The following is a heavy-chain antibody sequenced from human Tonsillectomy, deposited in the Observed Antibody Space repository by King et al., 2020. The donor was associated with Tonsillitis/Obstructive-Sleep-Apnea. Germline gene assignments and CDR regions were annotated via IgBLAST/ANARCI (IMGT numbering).Heavy chain of an antibody. Sequence: VQLVESGGGLVKPGGSLRLSCAASGFTFSDYYMSWICQAPGKGLEWVSYISSSSSYTNYADSVKGRFTISRDNAKNSLYLQMNSLRAEDTAVYYCARVHGYSSSWYYFDYWGQGTLVTVSS. D-gene: IGHD6-13*01. V-gene: IGHV3-11*05. J-gene: IGHJ4*02. CDR3: ARVHGYSSSWYYFDY. CDR1: GFTFSDYY. CDR2: ISSSSSYT.